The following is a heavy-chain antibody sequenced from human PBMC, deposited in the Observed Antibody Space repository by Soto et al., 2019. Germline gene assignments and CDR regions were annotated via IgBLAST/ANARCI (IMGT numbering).Heavy chain of an antibody. Sequence: GGSLRLSCAASGFTFSSYSMNWVRQAPGKGLEWVSSISSSSSYIYYADSVKGRFTISRDNAKNSLYLQMNSLRAEDTAVYYCVSQSGYSSSWYAFDIWGQGTMVTVSS. CDR1: GFTFSSYS. J-gene: IGHJ3*02. CDR3: VSQSGYSSSWYAFDI. D-gene: IGHD6-13*01. V-gene: IGHV3-21*01. CDR2: ISSSSSYI.